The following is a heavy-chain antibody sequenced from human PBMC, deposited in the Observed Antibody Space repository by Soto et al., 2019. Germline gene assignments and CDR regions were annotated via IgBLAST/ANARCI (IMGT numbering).Heavy chain of an antibody. CDR3: ARSRGLTTRGY. D-gene: IGHD4-17*01. CDR2: ISSSSSTI. J-gene: IGHJ4*02. Sequence: EVQLVESGGGLVQPGGSLRISCAASGFTFSTYSMNWVRQAPGKGLVWVSYISSSSSTIYYADSVKGRLTISRDNAKNSLELQMNSLRDEGTAVYYCARSRGLTTRGYWGQGTLVTFSS. V-gene: IGHV3-48*02. CDR1: GFTFSTYS.